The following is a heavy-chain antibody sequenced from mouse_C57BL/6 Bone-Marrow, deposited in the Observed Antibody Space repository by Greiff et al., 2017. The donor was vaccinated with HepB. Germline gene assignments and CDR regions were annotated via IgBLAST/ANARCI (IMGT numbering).Heavy chain of an antibody. V-gene: IGHV5-4*01. D-gene: IGHD1-1*01. CDR2: ISDGGSYT. CDR3: AREGEYYGSSWGY. Sequence: EVHLVESGGGLVKPGGSLKLSCAASGFTFSSYAMSWVRQTPEKRLEWVATISDGGSYTYYPDNVKGRFTISRDNAKNNLYLQMSHLKSEDTAMYYCAREGEYYGSSWGYWGQGTTLTVSS. J-gene: IGHJ2*01. CDR1: GFTFSSYA.